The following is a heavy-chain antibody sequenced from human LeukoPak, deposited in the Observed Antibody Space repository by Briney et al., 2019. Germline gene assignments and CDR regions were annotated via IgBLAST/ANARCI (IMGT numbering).Heavy chain of an antibody. J-gene: IGHJ4*02. CDR3: EWLGEF. Sequence: GGSLRLSCAASGFTFSSYAMHWVRQAPGKGLEWVAVISYDGSNKYYADSVKGRFTISRDNSKNTLYLQMNSLRAEDTAVYYCEWLGEFWGQGALVTVSS. V-gene: IGHV3-30-3*01. CDR1: GFTFSSYA. D-gene: IGHD3-10*01. CDR2: ISYDGSNK.